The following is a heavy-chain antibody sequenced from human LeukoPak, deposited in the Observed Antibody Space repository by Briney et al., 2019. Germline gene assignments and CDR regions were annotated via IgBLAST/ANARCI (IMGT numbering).Heavy chain of an antibody. CDR1: GFTFSSYG. CDR2: IKHDEREK. V-gene: IGHV3-7*01. CDR3: ARQGGNFDY. D-gene: IGHD2-15*01. J-gene: IGHJ4*02. Sequence: GGSLRLSCAVSGFTFSSYGMSWVRQAPRKGLEWVASIKHDEREKYYVDSVKGRFTISRDNAKNSLYLQMNSLRAEDTAVYYCARQGGNFDYWGQGTLVTVSS.